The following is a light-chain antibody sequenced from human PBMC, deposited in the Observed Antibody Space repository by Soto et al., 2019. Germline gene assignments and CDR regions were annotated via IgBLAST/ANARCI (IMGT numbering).Light chain of an antibody. CDR3: LLPYSDAWV. Sequence: QAVVTQETSMSVSPGGTVTLTCGSSTGTVTSGHYPYWFQQKPGQAPRALIYDTSNKQSWTPARFSGSLLGGKAALTLSGAQPEDEADYYCLLPYSDAWVFGGGTKVTVL. CDR2: DTS. J-gene: IGLJ3*02. V-gene: IGLV7-46*01. CDR1: TGTVTSGHY.